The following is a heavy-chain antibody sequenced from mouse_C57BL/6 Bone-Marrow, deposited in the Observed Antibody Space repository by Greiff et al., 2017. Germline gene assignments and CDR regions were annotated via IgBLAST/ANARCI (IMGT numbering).Heavy chain of an antibody. V-gene: IGHV6-6*01. D-gene: IGHD2-1*01. CDR1: GFTFSDAW. Sequence: EVMLVESGGGLVQPGGSMKLSCAASGFTFSDAWMDWVRQSPEKGLEWVAEIRNKANNHATYYAESVKGRFTISRDDSKSSVYLQMNSLRAEDTGIYYCTGYYGNYGGFAYWGQGTLVTVSA. CDR3: TGYYGNYGGFAY. CDR2: IRNKANNHAT. J-gene: IGHJ3*01.